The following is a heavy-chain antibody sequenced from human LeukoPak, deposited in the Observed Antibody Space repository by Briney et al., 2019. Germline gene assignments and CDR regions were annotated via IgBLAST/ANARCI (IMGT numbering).Heavy chain of an antibody. CDR3: ARGLQWLVWGYYYYGMDV. D-gene: IGHD6-19*01. Sequence: ASVKVSCKASGYTFTSYAMHWVRQAPGQGLGWMGLINPSGGSTSYAQKFQGRVTMTRDTSTSTVYMELSSLRSEDTAVYYCARGLQWLVWGYYYYGMDVWGQGTTVTVSS. V-gene: IGHV1-46*01. CDR1: GYTFTSYA. CDR2: INPSGGST. J-gene: IGHJ6*02.